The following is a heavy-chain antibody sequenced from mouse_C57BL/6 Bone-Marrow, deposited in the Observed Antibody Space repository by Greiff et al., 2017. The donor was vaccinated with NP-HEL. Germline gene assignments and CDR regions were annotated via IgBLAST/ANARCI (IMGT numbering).Heavy chain of an antibody. CDR2: SRNKANDYTT. CDR3: ARDASITTVVAPRYFDV. Sequence: EVKLVESGGGLVQSGRSLRLSCATSGFTFSDFYMEWVRQAPGKGLEWIAASRNKANDYTTEYSASVKGRFIVSRDTSQSILYLQMNALRAEDTAIYYCARDASITTVVAPRYFDVWGTGTTVTVSS. D-gene: IGHD1-1*01. CDR1: GFTFSDFY. J-gene: IGHJ1*03. V-gene: IGHV7-1*01.